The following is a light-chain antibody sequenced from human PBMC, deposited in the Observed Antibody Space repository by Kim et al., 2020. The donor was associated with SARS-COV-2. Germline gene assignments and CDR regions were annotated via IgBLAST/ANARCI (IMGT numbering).Light chain of an antibody. Sequence: QSVLTQPPSASGTPGQRVTISCSGSSSNIGSNTVNWYQQLPGTAPKLLIYNNNQRPSGVPDRFSGSKSGTSASLAISGLQSEDDADYYCAAWDDSLNGVVFGGGTQLTVL. CDR2: NNN. CDR3: AAWDDSLNGVV. V-gene: IGLV1-44*01. CDR1: SSNIGSNT. J-gene: IGLJ2*01.